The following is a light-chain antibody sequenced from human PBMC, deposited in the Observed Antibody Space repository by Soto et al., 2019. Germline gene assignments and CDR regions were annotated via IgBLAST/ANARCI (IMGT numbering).Light chain of an antibody. CDR2: DAS. V-gene: IGKV1-5*01. J-gene: IGKJ1*01. CDR1: QTISSW. Sequence: DIPMTQSPSTLSASVGDRVTVTCRASQTISSWLAWYQQRPGKAPKLLIYDASSLESGVPSRFSGRGSGTEFTLTISSLQPDDSATYYCQQYNSYSKTFGQGTKVEIK. CDR3: QQYNSYSKT.